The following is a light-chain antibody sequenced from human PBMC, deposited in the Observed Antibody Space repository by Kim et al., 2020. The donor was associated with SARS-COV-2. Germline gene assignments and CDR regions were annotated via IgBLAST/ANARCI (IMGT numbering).Light chain of an antibody. Sequence: GQRVTISVSGSTSNIGTKTIKWYQQLPGTAPRLLIFGDNQRPSGVPDRFSGSKSGTSASLAINGLQSEDEADYYCASWDDSLNGVVFGGGTQLTVL. CDR2: GDN. CDR1: TSNIGTKT. CDR3: ASWDDSLNGVV. V-gene: IGLV1-44*01. J-gene: IGLJ2*01.